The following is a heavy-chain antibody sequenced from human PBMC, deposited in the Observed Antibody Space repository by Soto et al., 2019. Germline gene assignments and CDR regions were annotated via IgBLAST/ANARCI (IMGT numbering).Heavy chain of an antibody. CDR3: ARVAFSYFGMDV. CDR1: GGAISSYY. V-gene: IGHV4-4*07. Sequence: TLSLTCSVPGGAISSYYWSWVRQPAGKGLEWIGRVFSSGSTNYNASLKSRVTMSIDTSKNEVSLTLRSVTAADTAVYYCARVAFSYFGMDVWGPGTTVTVSS. J-gene: IGHJ6*02. CDR2: VFSSGST. D-gene: IGHD3-3*02.